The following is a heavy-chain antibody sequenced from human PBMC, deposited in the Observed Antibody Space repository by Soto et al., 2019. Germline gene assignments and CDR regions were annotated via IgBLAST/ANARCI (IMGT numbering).Heavy chain of an antibody. CDR2: IYSGGST. CDR3: ARESVVVPEGGYYYYVMDV. CDR1: GFTFSNYG. Sequence: PGGSLRLSCAASGFTFSNYGMSWVRQAPGKGLEWVSVIYSGGSTYYADSGKGRFTISRDNSKNTLYLQMNSLRAEDTAVYYCARESVVVPEGGYYYYVMDVWGQGTTVTVSS. D-gene: IGHD2-2*01. J-gene: IGHJ6*02. V-gene: IGHV3-53*01.